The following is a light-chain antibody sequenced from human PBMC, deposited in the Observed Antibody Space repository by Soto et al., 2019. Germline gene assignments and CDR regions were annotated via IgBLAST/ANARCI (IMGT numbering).Light chain of an antibody. Sequence: DIQMTQSPSSVSASVGDIVTITCRASQGIDRWLAWYKQKPGKGAKLLIYAASSLQRGVPARLSGSGSGTDFTLTISSLQPEDFATYYCQEANSFLGTFGQGTKVEIK. J-gene: IGKJ1*01. V-gene: IGKV1-12*01. CDR2: AAS. CDR3: QEANSFLGT. CDR1: QGIDRW.